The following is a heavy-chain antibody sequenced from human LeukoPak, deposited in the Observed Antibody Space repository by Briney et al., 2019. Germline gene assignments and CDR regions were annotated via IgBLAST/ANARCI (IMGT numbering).Heavy chain of an antibody. V-gene: IGHV3-23*01. CDR2: ISGSGGST. J-gene: IGHJ4*02. Sequence: GGSLRLSCAASGFTFSSHWMTWVRQAPGKGLDWVSVISGSGGSTYYADSVKGRFTISRDNSKNTLYLQMNSLRAEDTAVYYCAKVSYHYYGSGSYVLDYWGQGTLVTVSS. CDR1: GFTFSSHW. CDR3: AKVSYHYYGSGSYVLDY. D-gene: IGHD3-10*01.